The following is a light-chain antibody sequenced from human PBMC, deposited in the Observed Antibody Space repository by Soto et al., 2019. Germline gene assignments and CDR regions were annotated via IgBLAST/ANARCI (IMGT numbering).Light chain of an antibody. J-gene: IGKJ1*01. CDR3: QEYDNWPPWT. CDR1: QSVRNN. Sequence: TVMTHSPATLSVSVGERVTLSCRSSQSVRNNLAWYQQKPGQAPRLLIYGASTRATDVPARFSGSGSGTEFTLTISGLQSEDFAVYYCQEYDNWPPWTFGQGTKV. V-gene: IGKV3-15*01. CDR2: GAS.